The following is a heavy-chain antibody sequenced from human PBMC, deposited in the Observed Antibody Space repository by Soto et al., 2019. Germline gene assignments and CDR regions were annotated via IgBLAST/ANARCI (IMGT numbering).Heavy chain of an antibody. D-gene: IGHD6-13*01. V-gene: IGHV5-51*01. CDR1: GYSFTSYW. J-gene: IGHJ3*02. CDR2: IYPGDSDT. Sequence: GESLKISCKGSGYSFTSYWIGWVRQMPGKGLEWMGIIYPGDSDTRYSPSFQGQVTISADKSISTAYLQRSSLKASDTAMYYCARLPSSSSWSDAFDIWGQGTMVTVSS. CDR3: ARLPSSSSWSDAFDI.